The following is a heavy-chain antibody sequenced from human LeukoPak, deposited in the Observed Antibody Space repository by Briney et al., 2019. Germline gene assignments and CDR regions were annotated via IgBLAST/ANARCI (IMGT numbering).Heavy chain of an antibody. J-gene: IGHJ4*02. V-gene: IGHV3-21*01. CDR3: VRDIKSHYLDY. CDR1: GFTFSSYS. D-gene: IGHD3-10*01. CDR2: ISSSSYI. Sequence: GGSLRLSCAASGFTFSSYSMNWVRQAPGKGLEWVSSISSSSYIYCADSVKGRFTVSRDNSENMLFLQMNSLRGEDTAVYYCVRDIKSHYLDYWGQGTLVTVSS.